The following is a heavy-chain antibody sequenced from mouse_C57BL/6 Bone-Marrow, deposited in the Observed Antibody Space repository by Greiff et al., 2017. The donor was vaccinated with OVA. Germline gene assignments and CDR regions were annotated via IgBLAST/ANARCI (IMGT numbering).Heavy chain of an antibody. CDR1: GYTFTSYW. CDR3: AREPIYYDYVFDY. J-gene: IGHJ2*01. CDR2: IYPGSGST. Sequence: VQLQQPGAELVKPGASVKMSCKASGYTFTSYWITWVKQRPGQGLEWIGDIYPGSGSTNYNEKFKSKATLTVDTSSSTAYMQLSSLTSEDSADYYGAREPIYYDYVFDYWGQGTTLTVSA. V-gene: IGHV1-55*01. D-gene: IGHD2-4*01.